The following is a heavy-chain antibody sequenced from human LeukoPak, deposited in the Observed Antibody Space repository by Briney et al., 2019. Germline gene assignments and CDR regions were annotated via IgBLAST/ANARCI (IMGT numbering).Heavy chain of an antibody. J-gene: IGHJ4*02. CDR1: GGSVSSTEFY. CDR3: ARLSKGRYFDYIFDY. D-gene: IGHD3-9*01. Sequence: SETLSLTCTVSGGSVSSTEFYWGWLRQPPGKGLQWIANIYYTGSTYYNPSLNSRVTMSVDTSQNQISLKMTSVTAADTAVYYRARLSKGRYFDYIFDYWGQGTLVTVSS. V-gene: IGHV4-39*01. CDR2: IYYTGST.